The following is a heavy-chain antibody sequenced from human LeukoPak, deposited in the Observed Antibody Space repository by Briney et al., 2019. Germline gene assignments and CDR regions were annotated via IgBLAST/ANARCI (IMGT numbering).Heavy chain of an antibody. V-gene: IGHV4-34*01. CDR2: INHSGST. Sequence: SETLSLTCAVYGGYFSGYYWSWIRQPPGKGLEWIGEINHSGSTNYNPSLKSRVTISVDTSKNQFSLKLSSVTAADTAVYYCASVDGSGSYYNLYWGQGTLVTVSS. D-gene: IGHD3-10*01. CDR1: GGYFSGYY. J-gene: IGHJ4*02. CDR3: ASVDGSGSYYNLY.